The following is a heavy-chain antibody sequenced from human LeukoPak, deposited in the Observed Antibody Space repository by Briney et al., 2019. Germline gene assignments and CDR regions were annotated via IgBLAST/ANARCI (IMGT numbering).Heavy chain of an antibody. CDR1: GYTFTSYY. J-gene: IGHJ4*02. Sequence: ASVKVSCKASGYTFTSYYMHWVRQVPGQGVEWMGIINPSGGSTSYAQKFQGRVTMTRDTSTSTVYMELSSLRSEDTAVYYCAREGTGVYYYDSSGLFDYRGQGTLVTVSS. CDR3: AREGTGVYYYDSSGLFDY. D-gene: IGHD3-22*01. V-gene: IGHV1-46*01. CDR2: INPSGGST.